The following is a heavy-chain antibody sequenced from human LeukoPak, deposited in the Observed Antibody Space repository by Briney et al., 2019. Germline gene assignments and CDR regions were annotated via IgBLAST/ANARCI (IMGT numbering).Heavy chain of an antibody. V-gene: IGHV3-48*04. CDR2: ISGSGSDI. CDR1: GFTFSSYA. Sequence: QPGGSLRLSCAASGFTFSSYAMSWVRQAPGKGLEWISYISGSGSDINYADSVKGRFTVSRDNAKNSLHLQMNSLRAEDTAVYYCVTDGQIRFVGYWGQGTLVTVSS. CDR3: VTDGQIRFVGY. J-gene: IGHJ4*02. D-gene: IGHD3-3*01.